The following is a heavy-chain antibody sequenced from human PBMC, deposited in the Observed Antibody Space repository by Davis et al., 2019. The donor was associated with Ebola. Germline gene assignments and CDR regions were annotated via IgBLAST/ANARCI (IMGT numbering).Heavy chain of an antibody. D-gene: IGHD3-3*01. CDR1: GFTFSGSA. V-gene: IGHV3-73*01. CDR3: ARRYDFWSGYYGEYYGMDV. CDR2: IRSKANSYAT. Sequence: GESLKISCAASGFTFSGSAMHWVRQASGKGLEWVGRIRSKANSYATAYAASVKGRFTISRDDSKNTAYLQMNSLKTEDTAVYYCARRYDFWSGYYGEYYGMDVWGQGTTVTVSS. J-gene: IGHJ6*02.